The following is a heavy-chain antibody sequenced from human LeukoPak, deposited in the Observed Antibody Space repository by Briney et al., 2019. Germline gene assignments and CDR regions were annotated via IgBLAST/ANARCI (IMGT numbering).Heavy chain of an antibody. D-gene: IGHD4-17*01. CDR2: IYTSGST. V-gene: IGHV4-4*07. CDR1: GGSISSYY. CDR3: ARGDNDYDDYEYFQH. J-gene: IGHJ1*01. Sequence: SETLSLTCTVSGGSISSYYWSWIRQPAGKGLEWIGRIYTSGSTNYNPSLKSRVTMSVDTSKNQFSLKLSSVTAADTAVYYCARGDNDYDDYEYFQHWGQGTLVTVSS.